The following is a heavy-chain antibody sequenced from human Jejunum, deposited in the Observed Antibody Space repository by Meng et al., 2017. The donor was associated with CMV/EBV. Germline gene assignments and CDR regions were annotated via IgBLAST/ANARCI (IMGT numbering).Heavy chain of an antibody. J-gene: IGHJ3*02. V-gene: IGHV3-11*01. Sequence: MSWIRQAPGKGLEWVASISTSGISSISSSGSSMYYADSVKGRFTISRDNAGNSLYLQMNSLRAEDTAVYYCARDLYYGDPAAFDIWGQGTLVTVSS. CDR3: ARDLYYGDPAAFDI. D-gene: IGHD4-17*01. CDR2: ISSSGSSM.